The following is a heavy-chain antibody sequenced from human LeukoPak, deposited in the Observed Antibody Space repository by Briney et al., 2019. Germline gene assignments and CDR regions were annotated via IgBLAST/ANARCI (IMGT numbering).Heavy chain of an antibody. V-gene: IGHV3-30*02. CDR1: GFTFNSYG. Sequence: GGSLRLSCAASGFTFNSYGMHWVRQAPGKGLEWVAFIRFTISRDNSKNTLYLQMNSLRAEDTAVYYCAKDTYSSSSVIDYWGQGTLVTVSS. CDR3: AKDTYSSSSVIDY. J-gene: IGHJ4*02. D-gene: IGHD6-6*01.